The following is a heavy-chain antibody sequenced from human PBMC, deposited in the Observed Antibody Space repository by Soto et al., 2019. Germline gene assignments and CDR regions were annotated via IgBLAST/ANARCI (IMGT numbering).Heavy chain of an antibody. D-gene: IGHD3-22*01. Sequence: ASVKVSCKASGYTFTSYDINWVRQATGQGLEWMGWMYPNSGNTGYAQKFQGRVTMTRNTSISTAYMELSSLRSEDTAVYYCARVGYYYDSSGYYLSFDYWGQGTLVTVSS. V-gene: IGHV1-8*01. J-gene: IGHJ4*02. CDR3: ARVGYYYDSSGYYLSFDY. CDR1: GYTFTSYD. CDR2: MYPNSGNT.